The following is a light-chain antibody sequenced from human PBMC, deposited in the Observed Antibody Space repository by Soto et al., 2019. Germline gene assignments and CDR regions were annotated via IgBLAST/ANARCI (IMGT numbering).Light chain of an antibody. J-gene: IGLJ2*01. CDR3: QSYDSSLSVHVV. Sequence: QSVLTQPPSVSGAPGQSDTISCTGSSSNIGAGYDVHWYQQLPGTAPKLLIYGNSNRPSGVPDRFSGSKSGTSASLAITGLQADDEADYYCQSYDSSLSVHVVFGGGTKLTVL. V-gene: IGLV1-40*01. CDR1: SSNIGAGYD. CDR2: GNS.